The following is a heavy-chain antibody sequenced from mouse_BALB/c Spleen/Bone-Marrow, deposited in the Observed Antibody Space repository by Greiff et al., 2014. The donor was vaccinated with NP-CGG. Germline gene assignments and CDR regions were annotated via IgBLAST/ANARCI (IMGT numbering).Heavy chain of an antibody. CDR1: GFSLTSYG. J-gene: IGHJ4*01. CDR3: ARVYGSSYDPYYYAMDY. D-gene: IGHD1-1*01. Sequence: VQLQESGPGLVAPSQSLSITCTVSGFSLTSYGVYWARQPPGKGLEWLGVIWAGGSTNYNSGLMSRLSISKDNSKSQVLLKMNSLQTDDTAIYYCARVYGSSYDPYYYAMDYWGQGTSVTVSS. V-gene: IGHV2-9*02. CDR2: IWAGGST.